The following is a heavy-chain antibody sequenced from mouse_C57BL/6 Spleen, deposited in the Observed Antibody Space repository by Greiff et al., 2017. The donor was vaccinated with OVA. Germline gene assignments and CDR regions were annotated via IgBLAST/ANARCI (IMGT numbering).Heavy chain of an antibody. V-gene: IGHV2-9-1*01. Sequence: VKLVESGPGLVAPSQSLSITCTVSGFSLTSYAISWVRQPPGKGLEWLGVIWTGGGTNYNSALKSRLSISKDNSKSQVFLKMNSLQTDDTARYYCARRENDYDRAWFAYWGQGTLVTVSA. J-gene: IGHJ3*01. D-gene: IGHD2-4*01. CDR1: GFSLTSYA. CDR2: IWTGGGT. CDR3: ARRENDYDRAWFAY.